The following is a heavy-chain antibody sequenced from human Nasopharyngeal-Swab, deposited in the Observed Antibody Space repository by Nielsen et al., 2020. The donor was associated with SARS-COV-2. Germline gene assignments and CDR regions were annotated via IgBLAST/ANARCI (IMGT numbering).Heavy chain of an antibody. D-gene: IGHD3-16*02. CDR1: GYTFTSYY. CDR3: ARAPLGDAFDI. Sequence: SVKVSCKASGYTFTSYYMHWVRQAPGQGLEWMGGIIPIFGTANYAQKFQGRVTITADKSTSTAYMELSSLRSEDTAVYYCARAPLGDAFDIWGQGTMVTVSS. J-gene: IGHJ3*02. CDR2: IIPIFGTA. V-gene: IGHV1-69*06.